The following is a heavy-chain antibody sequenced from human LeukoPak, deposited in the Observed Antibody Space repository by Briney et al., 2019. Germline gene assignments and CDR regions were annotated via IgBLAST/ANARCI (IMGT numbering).Heavy chain of an antibody. V-gene: IGHV3-30*03. CDR2: ISYDGSGK. J-gene: IGHJ4*02. Sequence: GRSLRLSCSTSGFIFSNYGMHWVRQAPGKGLEWVAVISYDGSGKYYADSVKGRFTISRDNAKNSLYLQMNSLRAEDTAVYYCARRAGAYSHPYDYWGQGTLVTVSS. D-gene: IGHD4/OR15-4a*01. CDR3: ARRAGAYSHPYDY. CDR1: GFIFSNYG.